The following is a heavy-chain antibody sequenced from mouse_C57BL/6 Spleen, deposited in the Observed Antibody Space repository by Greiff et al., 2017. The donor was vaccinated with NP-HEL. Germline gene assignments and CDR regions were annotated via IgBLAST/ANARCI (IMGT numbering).Heavy chain of an antibody. D-gene: IGHD1-1*01. Sequence: PWVKQRPGQGLEWIGEIDPSDSYTNYNQKFKGKATLTVDTSSSTAYMQLSSLTSEDSAVYYCARYTTVVATGFDYWGQGTTLTVSS. J-gene: IGHJ2*01. CDR3: ARYTTVVATGFDY. CDR2: IDPSDSYT. V-gene: IGHV1-50*01.